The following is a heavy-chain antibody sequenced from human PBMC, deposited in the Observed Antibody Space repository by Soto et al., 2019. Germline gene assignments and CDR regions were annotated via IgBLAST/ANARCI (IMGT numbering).Heavy chain of an antibody. V-gene: IGHV1-46*03. CDR1: GYTFSSYS. Sequence: QVQLVQSGAEMKKPGASVKVSCKASGYTFSSYSIHWVRQAPGQGLEWMGIINPSGGGTTYAQKFQGRVTMTSDTATSTVYMELSSLRSEDTTVYYCAREPARGYVDYWVQGTLVTVSS. CDR3: AREPARGYVDY. J-gene: IGHJ4*02. CDR2: INPSGGGT.